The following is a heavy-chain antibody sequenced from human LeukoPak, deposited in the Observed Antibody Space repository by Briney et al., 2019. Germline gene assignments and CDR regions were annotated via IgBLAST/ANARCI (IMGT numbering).Heavy chain of an antibody. Sequence: SETLSLTCSVSGGSVTTHYWSWIRQPPGKGLEWIGYIYYSGSTKYNPSLKSRVTISVDTSKNQFSLKLSSVTAADTAVYYCARGGTTVTPGLLWFDPWGQGTLVTVSS. V-gene: IGHV4-59*02. D-gene: IGHD4-17*01. CDR1: GGSVTTHY. CDR2: IYYSGST. CDR3: ARGGTTVTPGLLWFDP. J-gene: IGHJ5*02.